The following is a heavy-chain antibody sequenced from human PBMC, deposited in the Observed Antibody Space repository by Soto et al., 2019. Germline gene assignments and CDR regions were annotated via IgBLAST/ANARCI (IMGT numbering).Heavy chain of an antibody. CDR1: GFTVSSNY. Sequence: PGGSLRLSCAASGFTVSSNYMSWVRQAPGKGLEWVSVIYSGGSTYYADSVKGRFTISRDNSKNTLYLQMNSLRAEDTAVYYCATRGAAMVRGAQAHYYGMDVWGQGTTVTVSS. CDR3: ATRGAAMVRGAQAHYYGMDV. CDR2: IYSGGST. D-gene: IGHD3-10*01. V-gene: IGHV3-53*01. J-gene: IGHJ6*02.